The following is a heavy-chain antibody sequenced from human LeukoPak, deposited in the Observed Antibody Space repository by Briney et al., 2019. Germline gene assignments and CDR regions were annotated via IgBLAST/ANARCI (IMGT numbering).Heavy chain of an antibody. CDR2: ISSSSSYI. CDR1: GFTFSSYS. Sequence: PGGSLRLSCAASGFTFSSYSMTWVRQAPGKGLEWVSSISSSSSYIYYADSVKGRFTISRDNAKNSLYLQMDSLRAEDTAVYYCARSRTVNGGDFNYWGQGTLVTVSS. J-gene: IGHJ4*02. CDR3: ARSRTVNGGDFNY. D-gene: IGHD2-21*01. V-gene: IGHV3-21*01.